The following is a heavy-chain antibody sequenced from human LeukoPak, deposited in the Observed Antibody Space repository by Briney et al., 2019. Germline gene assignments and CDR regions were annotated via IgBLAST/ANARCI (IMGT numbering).Heavy chain of an antibody. CDR2: MNPNSGNT. D-gene: IGHD3-10*01. V-gene: IGHV1-8*01. Sequence: ASVKVSCKASGYTFTSYDINWVRQATGQGLEWMGWMNPNSGNTGYAQKFQGRVTMTRNTSISTAYMELSSLRSEDTAVYYCARDVVGAVTGWFDPWGQGTLVTVSS. CDR3: ARDVVGAVTGWFDP. CDR1: GYTFTSYD. J-gene: IGHJ5*02.